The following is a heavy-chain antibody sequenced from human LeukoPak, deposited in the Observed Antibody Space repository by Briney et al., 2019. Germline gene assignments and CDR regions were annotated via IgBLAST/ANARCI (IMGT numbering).Heavy chain of an antibody. J-gene: IGHJ4*02. CDR2: ISSSGSTI. CDR1: GFTFSSYE. CDR3: TTDRGIAVRPLFDY. V-gene: IGHV3-48*03. D-gene: IGHD6-19*01. Sequence: GGSLRLSCAASGFTFSSYEMNWVRQAPGKGLEWVSYISSSGSTIYYADSVKGRFTISRDNAKNSLYLQMNSLRAEDTAVYYCTTDRGIAVRPLFDYWGQGTLVTVSS.